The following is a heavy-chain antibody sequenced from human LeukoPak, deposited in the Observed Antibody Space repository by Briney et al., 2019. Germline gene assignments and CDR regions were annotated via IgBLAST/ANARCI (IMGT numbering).Heavy chain of an antibody. D-gene: IGHD1-1*01. CDR3: ASIVATGTTSAFDY. V-gene: IGHV7-4-1*02. Sequence: GASVKVSCKASGYTFTSYAMNWVRQAPGQGLEWMGWINTNTGNPTYAQGFTGRFVFSLDTSVSTAYLQISSLKAEDTAVYYCASIVATGTTSAFDYWGQGTLVTVSS. CDR2: INTNTGNP. J-gene: IGHJ4*02. CDR1: GYTFTSYA.